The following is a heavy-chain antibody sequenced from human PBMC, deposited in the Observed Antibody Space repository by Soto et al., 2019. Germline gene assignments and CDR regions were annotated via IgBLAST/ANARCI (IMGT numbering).Heavy chain of an antibody. D-gene: IGHD5-18*01. J-gene: IGHJ6*02. CDR1: GFTFSSYT. CDR3: ARDNGYSHGHGMDV. CDR2: ISYDGGNK. V-gene: IGHV3-30-3*01. Sequence: QVQLVESGGGVVQPGRSLRLSCAASGFTFSSYTIHWVRQAPGKGLEWVALISYDGGNKYYADSVKGGFTISRDNSKNTRDLQMNSLRAEDTAVYYCARDNGYSHGHGMDVWGQGTTVTVSS.